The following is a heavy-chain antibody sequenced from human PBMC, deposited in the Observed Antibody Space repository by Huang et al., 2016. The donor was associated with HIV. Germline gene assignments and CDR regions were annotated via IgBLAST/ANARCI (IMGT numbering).Heavy chain of an antibody. D-gene: IGHD2-21*01. CDR1: GYTITDLS. CDR2: FAPEHGET. CDR3: AAGYDTYYDI. J-gene: IGHJ3*02. Sequence: QVQLVQSGAEVKKPGASVTVSCKVSGYTITDLSIHWVRQAPGKGLEWMGGFAPEHGETIYAQNVQGRVTMTEDTSTDTAYMEVHSLRPEETAVYYCAAGYDTYYDIWGQGTMVIASS. V-gene: IGHV1-24*01.